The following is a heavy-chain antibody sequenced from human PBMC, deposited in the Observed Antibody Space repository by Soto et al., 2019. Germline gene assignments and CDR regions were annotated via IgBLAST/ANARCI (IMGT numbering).Heavy chain of an antibody. D-gene: IGHD3-22*01. J-gene: IGHJ4*02. CDR1: GYTFVSYG. CDR3: ARGAGYNYDSSGYPLWYFDY. CDR2: ISTYSGHT. Sequence: QVQLVQSGAEVKKPGASVKVSCKASGYTFVSYGISWVRQAPGQGLEWMGGISTYSGHTNYAQKFQGRVTMTTDTYTSTVYMERRSLRSDDTAVYYCARGAGYNYDSSGYPLWYFDYWGQGTLVTVSS. V-gene: IGHV1-18*01.